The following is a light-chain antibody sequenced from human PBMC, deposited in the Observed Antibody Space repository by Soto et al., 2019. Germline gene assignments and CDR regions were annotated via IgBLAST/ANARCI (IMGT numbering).Light chain of an antibody. CDR2: WAS. J-gene: IGKJ1*01. CDR1: QSVLSSSNNKNY. V-gene: IGKV4-1*01. CDR3: QQYYSTPLT. Sequence: DIVMTQSPDSLAVSLGERTTINCKSSQSVLSSSNNKNYLAWYQQKPGQPPKLLIYWASTRESGVPDRFSGSGSETDFTLTISSLQAEDVAVYYCQQYYSTPLTFGQGTKVEIK.